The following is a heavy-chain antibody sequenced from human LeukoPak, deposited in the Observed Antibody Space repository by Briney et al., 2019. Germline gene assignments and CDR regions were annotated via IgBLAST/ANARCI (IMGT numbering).Heavy chain of an antibody. CDR2: ISWKSDSM. J-gene: IGHJ4*02. CDR3: AKDGGHSSVLYYFES. CDR1: GFIFDDYA. D-gene: IGHD6-19*01. V-gene: IGHV3-9*01. Sequence: PSGGSLRLSCEASGFIFDDYAMHWVRQAPGKGLEWVSGISWKSDSMRYADSVKGRFTVSRDNAKNSLYLEMNSLRPEDTAFYYCAKDGGHSSVLYYFESWGQGTLVTVSS.